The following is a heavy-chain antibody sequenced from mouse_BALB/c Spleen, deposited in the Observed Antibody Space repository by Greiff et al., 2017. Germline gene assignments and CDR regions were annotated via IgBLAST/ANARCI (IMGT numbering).Heavy chain of an antibody. CDR3: ARHEDGYYDYAMDY. J-gene: IGHJ4*01. CDR2: INSNGGST. D-gene: IGHD2-3*01. Sequence: EVKVVESGGGLVKLGGSLKLSCAASGFTFSSYYMSWVRQTPEKRLELVAAINSNGGSTYYPDTVKGRFTISRDNAKNTLYLQMSSLKSEDTALYYCARHEDGYYDYAMDYWGQGTSVTVSS. V-gene: IGHV5-6-2*01. CDR1: GFTFSSYY.